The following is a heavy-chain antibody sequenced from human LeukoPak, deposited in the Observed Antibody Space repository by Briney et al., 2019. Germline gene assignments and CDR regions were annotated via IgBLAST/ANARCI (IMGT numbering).Heavy chain of an antibody. CDR1: GFTFSSYG. Sequence: PGGSLRLSCAASGFTFSSYGMHWVRQAPGKGLEWVSSISSSSSYIYYADSVKGRFTISRDNAKNSLYLQMNSLRAEDTAVYYCAREGGYCSGGSGYSRAFDIWGQGTMVTVSS. J-gene: IGHJ3*02. CDR2: ISSSSSYI. CDR3: AREGGYCSGGSGYSRAFDI. V-gene: IGHV3-21*01. D-gene: IGHD2-15*01.